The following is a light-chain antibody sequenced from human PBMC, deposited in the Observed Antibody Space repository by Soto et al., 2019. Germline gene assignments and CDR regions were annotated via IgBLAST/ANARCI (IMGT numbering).Light chain of an antibody. J-gene: IGKJ1*01. CDR1: QSISSR. CDR2: KAS. CDR3: QQYNSYWT. V-gene: IGKV1-5*03. Sequence: DIQMTQSPSTLSASVGDRVTITCRASQSISSRLAWYQQKPGKAPKLLIYKASNLESGVPSRFSGSGSGREFTLTISSLQPDDSATYYCQQYNSYWTFGQGTKVEIK.